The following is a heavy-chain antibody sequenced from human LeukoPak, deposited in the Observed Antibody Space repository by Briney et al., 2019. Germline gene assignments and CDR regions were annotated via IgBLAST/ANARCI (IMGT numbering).Heavy chain of an antibody. Sequence: GASVKVSCKASGYDFISYGFTWVRQAPGRGLEWMGWISAYNGNTNYAPSLQARVSMTTDASASTVSIEVRSLTPDDTAVYYCAEGAKSGLHYWGQGTLVTASS. J-gene: IGHJ4*02. CDR3: AEGAKSGLHY. CDR2: ISAYNGNT. V-gene: IGHV1-18*01. D-gene: IGHD6-25*01. CDR1: GYDFISYG.